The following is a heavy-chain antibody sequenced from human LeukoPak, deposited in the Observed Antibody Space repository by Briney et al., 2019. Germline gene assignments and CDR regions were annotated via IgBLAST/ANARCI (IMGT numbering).Heavy chain of an antibody. CDR2: ISAYNGNT. V-gene: IGHV1-18*01. D-gene: IGHD6-19*01. Sequence: ASVKVSCKASGYTFTSYGISWVRQAPGQGLEWMGWISAYNGNTNYAQKLQGRVTMTTDTSTSTAYMELRSLRSDDTAVYYCARDRGERAWLASYYYYGMDVWGQGTTVTVSS. CDR1: GYTFTSYG. J-gene: IGHJ6*02. CDR3: ARDRGERAWLASYYYYGMDV.